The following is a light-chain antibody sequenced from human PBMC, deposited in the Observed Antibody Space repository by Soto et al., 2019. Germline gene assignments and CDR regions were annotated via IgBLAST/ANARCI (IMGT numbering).Light chain of an antibody. J-gene: IGLJ2*01. CDR2: SNN. Sequence: QSVLTQPPSASGTPGQRVTISFSGSSSNIGSNYVSWNNQLPGTAPNLLICSNNQRPSGVPDRFSGSKSGTSAYLDIRGLRSEAEADYYCAAWDDSLSGHVVFGGGTKLTVL. CDR1: SSNIGSNY. CDR3: AAWDDSLSGHVV. V-gene: IGLV1-47*01.